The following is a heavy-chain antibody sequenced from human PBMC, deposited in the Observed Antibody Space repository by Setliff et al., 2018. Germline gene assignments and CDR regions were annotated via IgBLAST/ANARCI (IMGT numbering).Heavy chain of an antibody. CDR1: GGSFSGYY. CDR2: INHSGST. CDR3: ASLTTVTTDWYFDL. Sequence: SETLSLTCAVYGGSFSGYYWSWIRQPPGKGLEWIGEINHSGSTNYNPSLKSRVTISVDTSKNQSSLKLSSVTAADTAVYYCASLTTVTTDWYFDLWGRGTLVTVSS. J-gene: IGHJ2*01. V-gene: IGHV4-34*01. D-gene: IGHD4-17*01.